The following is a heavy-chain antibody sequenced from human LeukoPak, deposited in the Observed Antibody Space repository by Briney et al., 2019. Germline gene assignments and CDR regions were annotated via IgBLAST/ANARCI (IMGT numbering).Heavy chain of an antibody. J-gene: IGHJ4*02. V-gene: IGHV3-30*18. CDR2: ISYDGSNK. CDR1: GFTFSSYG. CDR3: AKGIRDGERFLFSYFDY. Sequence: PGGSLRLSCAASGFTFSSYGMHWVRQAPGKGLEWVAVISYDGSNKYYADSVKGRFTISRDNSKNTLYLQMNSLRAEDTAVYYCAKGIRDGERFLFSYFDYWGQGTLVTVPS. D-gene: IGHD5-24*01.